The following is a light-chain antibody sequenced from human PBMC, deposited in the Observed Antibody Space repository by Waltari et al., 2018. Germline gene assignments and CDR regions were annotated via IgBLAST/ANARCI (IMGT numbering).Light chain of an antibody. Sequence: SSDLTQDPSLSVALGQTVRITCQGASLRRYYASWYQQRPGQAPILVRYGPDNRPSGIPDRFSGSTSGNTASLTITGAQAEDEADYYCHSRETFSTRLFGGGTRLTV. CDR1: SLRRYY. CDR2: GPD. CDR3: HSRETFSTRL. J-gene: IGLJ2*01. V-gene: IGLV3-19*01.